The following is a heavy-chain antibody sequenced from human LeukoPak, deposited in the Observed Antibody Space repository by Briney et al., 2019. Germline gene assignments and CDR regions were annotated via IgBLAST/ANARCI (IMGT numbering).Heavy chain of an antibody. CDR2: IIPILGIA. CDR3: ARGSNVVVTFDY. V-gene: IGHV1-69*04. D-gene: IGHD2-21*02. J-gene: IGHJ4*02. Sequence: GASVKVSCKASGGTFSSYAISWVRQAPGQGLEWMGRIIPILGIANYAQKFQGRVTITADKPTSTAYMELSSLRSEDTAVYYCARGSNVVVTFDYWGQGTLVTVSS. CDR1: GGTFSSYA.